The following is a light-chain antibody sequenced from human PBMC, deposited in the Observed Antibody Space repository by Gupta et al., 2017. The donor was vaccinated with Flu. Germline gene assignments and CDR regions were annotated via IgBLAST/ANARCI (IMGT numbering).Light chain of an antibody. Sequence: RVTISWSGTSSKSGSNNVSWYQPLAAATPKLLIYNNDDRDSGAAARFSGTKCGASAAMVINGLQAEDEAVYFCAQGDDGRDGRVFGGGTRLTVL. CDR3: AQGDDGRDGRV. V-gene: IGLV1-44*01. CDR1: SSKSGSNN. J-gene: IGLJ3*02. CDR2: NND.